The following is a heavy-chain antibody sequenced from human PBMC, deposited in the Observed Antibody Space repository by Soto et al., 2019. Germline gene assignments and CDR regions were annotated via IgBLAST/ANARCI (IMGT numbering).Heavy chain of an antibody. CDR1: EFTFSSYA. CDR2: ITNTGGDT. V-gene: IGHV3-23*01. J-gene: IGHJ4*02. CDR3: AKDGTVTLAVFDY. Sequence: PGGSLRLSCAASEFTFSSYAMNWVRQAPGKGLEWVSTITNTGGDTLYADSVKGRLTISRDNSKNTLYLQMNSLRAEDTAVYYCAKDGTVTLAVFDYWGQGTLVTVSS. D-gene: IGHD4-17*01.